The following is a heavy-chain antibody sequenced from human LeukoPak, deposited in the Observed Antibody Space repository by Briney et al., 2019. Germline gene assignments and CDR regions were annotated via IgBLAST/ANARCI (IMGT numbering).Heavy chain of an antibody. CDR1: SYSITDGYF. Sequence: PSETLSLTCIVSSYSITDGYFWGWIRQPPGKGLKWIGNIFHSGSASYNPSLESRVTISVDTSKNQFSLKLSSVTAADTAVYYCARVDSTTIDFWGQGTLVTVSS. V-gene: IGHV4-38-2*02. J-gene: IGHJ4*02. CDR2: IFHSGSA. CDR3: ARVDSTTIDF. D-gene: IGHD3/OR15-3a*01.